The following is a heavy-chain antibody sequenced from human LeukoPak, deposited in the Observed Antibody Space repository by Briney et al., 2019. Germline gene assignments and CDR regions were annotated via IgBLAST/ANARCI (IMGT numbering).Heavy chain of an antibody. Sequence: GGSLRLSCAASGFTFSSYGMHWVRQAPGKGLEWVAVIWYDGSNKYYADSVKGRFTISRDNDKNTLYLQMNSLRAEDTAVYYCARDLDYVRGTYRNDAFDIWGQGTMVTVSS. CDR1: GFTFSSYG. CDR3: ARDLDYVRGTYRNDAFDI. D-gene: IGHD3-16*02. V-gene: IGHV3-33*01. J-gene: IGHJ3*02. CDR2: IWYDGSNK.